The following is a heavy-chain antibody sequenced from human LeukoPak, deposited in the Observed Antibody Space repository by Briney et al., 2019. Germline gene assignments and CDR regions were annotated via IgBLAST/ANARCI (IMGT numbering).Heavy chain of an antibody. V-gene: IGHV4-59*01. J-gene: IGHJ6*02. CDR3: ARDRDYDSSGMVYYGVDV. CDR2: IYYSGSI. D-gene: IGHD3-22*01. Sequence: DTLSLTCTVSGGSISRYDWGWIRQPPGNGLEWIRYIYYSGSINYNTSLRSRVTISIDTSKNQFSLKLSSVTAADTAVYYCARDRDYDSSGMVYYGVDVWGQGTTVTVSS. CDR1: GGSISRYD.